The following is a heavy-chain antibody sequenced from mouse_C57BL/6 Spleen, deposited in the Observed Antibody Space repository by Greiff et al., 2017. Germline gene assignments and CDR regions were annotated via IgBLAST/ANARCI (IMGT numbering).Heavy chain of an antibody. Sequence: EVQLQQSGAELVKPGASVKLSCTASGFNIKDYYMHWVKQRTEQGLEWIGRIDPEDGDTKYAPKFQGKATITADTSSNTAYLQLSSLTSEDTAVYSCARDSGDYYGSSYDGYFDVWGTGTTVTVSS. CDR1: GFNIKDYY. V-gene: IGHV14-2*01. D-gene: IGHD1-1*01. CDR2: IDPEDGDT. J-gene: IGHJ1*03. CDR3: ARDSGDYYGSSYDGYFDV.